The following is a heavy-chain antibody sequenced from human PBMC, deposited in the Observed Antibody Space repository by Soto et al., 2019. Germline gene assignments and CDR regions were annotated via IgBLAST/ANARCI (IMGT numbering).Heavy chain of an antibody. J-gene: IGHJ6*02. CDR3: ARDSYYDFWSGPARNYYYGMDV. D-gene: IGHD3-3*01. CDR1: GFTFSSYG. V-gene: IGHV3-33*01. Sequence: GGSLRLSCAASGFTFSSYGMHWVRQAPGKGLEWVAVIWYDGSNKYYADSVKGRFTISRDNSKNTLYLQMNSLRAEDTAVYYCARDSYYDFWSGPARNYYYGMDVWGQGTTVTVSS. CDR2: IWYDGSNK.